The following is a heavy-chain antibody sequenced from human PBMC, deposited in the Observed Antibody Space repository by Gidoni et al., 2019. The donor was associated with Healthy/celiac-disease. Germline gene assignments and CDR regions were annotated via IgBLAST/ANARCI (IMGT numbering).Heavy chain of an antibody. D-gene: IGHD4-17*01. CDR1: GVSLSTGGVG. CDR2: IYGDDDK. J-gene: IGHJ3*02. Sequence: ITWKESGPTRVKPTQTLTLAGTVAGVSLSTGGVGVGWLRQPPGNALEWLALIYGDDDKGYSPSLKSRLTITTYTSNNPVILTLTHMDPVDTATYSCAHSRPMTTVTTYAFDIWGQGTMVPVSS. CDR3: AHSRPMTTVTTYAFDI. V-gene: IGHV2-5*02.